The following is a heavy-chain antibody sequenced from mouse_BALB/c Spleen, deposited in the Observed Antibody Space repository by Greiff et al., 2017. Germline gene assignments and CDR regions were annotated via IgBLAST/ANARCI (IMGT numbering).Heavy chain of an antibody. V-gene: IGHV5-9*03. D-gene: IGHD2-14*01. J-gene: IGHJ3*01. Sequence: DVMLVESGGGLVKPGGSLKLSCAASGFTFSSYTMSWVRQTPEKRLEWVATISSGGGNTYYPDSVKGRFTISRDNAKNNLYLQMSSLRSEDTALYYCARTYRYDGPPFAYWGQGTLVTVSA. CDR3: ARTYRYDGPPFAY. CDR2: ISSGGGNT. CDR1: GFTFSSYT.